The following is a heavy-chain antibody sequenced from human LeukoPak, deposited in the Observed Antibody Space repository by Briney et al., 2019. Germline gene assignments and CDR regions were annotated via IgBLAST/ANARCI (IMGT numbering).Heavy chain of an antibody. CDR1: GDTLTELS. CDR3: ATGEPWDLSKY. CDR2: FDPEHGEI. V-gene: IGHV1-24*01. D-gene: IGHD1-26*01. Sequence: GASVKVSCKVSGDTLTELSTHWVRQAPGKGLEWMGGFDPEHGEIIYAQKFQGRVTMTEDTSTDTAYMEVSSLRSEDTAMYYCATGEPWDLSKYWGQGTLVTVSS. J-gene: IGHJ4*02.